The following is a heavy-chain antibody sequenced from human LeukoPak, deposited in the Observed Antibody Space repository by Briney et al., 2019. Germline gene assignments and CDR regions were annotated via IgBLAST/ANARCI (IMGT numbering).Heavy chain of an antibody. V-gene: IGHV1-24*01. CDR3: ATQGGWYQRWLQFYY. Sequence: ASVKVSCKVSGYTLTELSMHWVRPAPGKGLEWMGGFDPEDGETIYAQKFQGRVTMTEDTSTDTAYMELSSLRSEDTAVYYCATQGGWYQRWLQFYYWGQGTLVTVSS. D-gene: IGHD5-24*01. J-gene: IGHJ4*02. CDR1: GYTLTELS. CDR2: FDPEDGET.